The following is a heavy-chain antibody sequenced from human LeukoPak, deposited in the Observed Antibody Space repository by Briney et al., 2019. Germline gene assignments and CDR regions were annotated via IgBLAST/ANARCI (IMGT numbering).Heavy chain of an antibody. V-gene: IGHV4-31*03. Sequence: SETLSLTCTVSGGSISSGVYYWSWIRHHPGKGLEWIGYIYYSGSTYYNPSLKSRVTMSQDTSRNQFSLKLGSVTAADTAVYYCARGLTGDAYAFDIWGQGTMVTVSS. CDR2: IYYSGST. D-gene: IGHD7-27*01. CDR3: ARGLTGDAYAFDI. CDR1: GGSISSGVYY. J-gene: IGHJ3*02.